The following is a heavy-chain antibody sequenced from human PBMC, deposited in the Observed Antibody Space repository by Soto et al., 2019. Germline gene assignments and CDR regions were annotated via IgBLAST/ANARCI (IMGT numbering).Heavy chain of an antibody. D-gene: IGHD3-22*01. CDR2: IKQDGSEK. CDR1: GFTFSSYW. CDR3: ARGDYYDSSGPFSDAFDI. Sequence: CSAAGFTFSSYWMSWVRQAPGKGLEWVANIKQDGSEKWYVDSVKGRFTIARDNAKNSLYLQMNSLRAEDTAVYYCARGDYYDSSGPFSDAFDIWGQGTMVTVSS. V-gene: IGHV3-7*04. J-gene: IGHJ3*02.